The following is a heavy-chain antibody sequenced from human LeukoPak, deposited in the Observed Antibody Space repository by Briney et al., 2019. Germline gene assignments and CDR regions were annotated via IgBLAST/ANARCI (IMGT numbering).Heavy chain of an antibody. CDR1: GYTFTSYD. D-gene: IGHD7-27*01. Sequence: ASVKVPCKASGYTFTSYDFNWVRQATGQRPEWMGWMSPNSGDTGYAQKFQDRVTMTRNTSICTAYMELSSLRSDDTAVYYCARGPPNWGYDYWGPGTLVTVSS. J-gene: IGHJ4*02. CDR3: ARGPPNWGYDY. CDR2: MSPNSGDT. V-gene: IGHV1-8*01.